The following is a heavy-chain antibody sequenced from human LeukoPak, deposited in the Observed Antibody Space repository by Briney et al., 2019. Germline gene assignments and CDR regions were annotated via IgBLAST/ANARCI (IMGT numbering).Heavy chain of an antibody. Sequence: ASVKVSCKASGYTFTSYDINWVRQATGQGLEWMGWMNPNSGNTGYAQKFQGRVTMTRNTSISTAYMELSSLRSEDTAVYYCARAPPTGDWFDPWGQGTLVTVSS. J-gene: IGHJ5*02. D-gene: IGHD3-10*01. CDR2: MNPNSGNT. CDR1: GYTFTSYD. V-gene: IGHV1-8*01. CDR3: ARAPPTGDWFDP.